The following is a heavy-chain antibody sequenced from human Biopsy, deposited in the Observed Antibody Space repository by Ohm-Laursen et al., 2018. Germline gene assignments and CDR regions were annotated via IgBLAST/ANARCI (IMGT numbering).Heavy chain of an antibody. D-gene: IGHD3-10*01. CDR2: IYGGGFGT. J-gene: IGHJ4*02. Sequence: SLRLSCTASGFTFSDYDMSWVRQAPGKGLEWVAGIYGGGFGTYYADSVKGRFSISKDNSENTLYLHMNSLRAEDTAVYFCAKFEGDPTPSYYFDYWGQGTLVTVSS. V-gene: IGHV3-23*01. CDR1: GFTFSDYD. CDR3: AKFEGDPTPSYYFDY.